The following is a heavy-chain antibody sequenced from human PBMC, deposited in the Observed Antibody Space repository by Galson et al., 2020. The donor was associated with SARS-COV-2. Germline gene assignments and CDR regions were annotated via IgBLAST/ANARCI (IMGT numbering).Heavy chain of an antibody. CDR3: ARDQYYYGSGSYPSRHIAVAGLSYYYYGMDV. V-gene: IGHV3-48*03. Sequence: GESLKISCAASGFTFSSYEMNWVRQAPGKGLEWVSYISSSGSTIYYADSVKGRFTISRDNAKNSLYLQMNSLRAEDTAVYYCARDQYYYGSGSYPSRHIAVAGLSYYYYGMDVWGQGTTVTVSS. J-gene: IGHJ6*02. CDR1: GFTFSSYE. D-gene: IGHD3-10*01. CDR2: ISSSGSTI.